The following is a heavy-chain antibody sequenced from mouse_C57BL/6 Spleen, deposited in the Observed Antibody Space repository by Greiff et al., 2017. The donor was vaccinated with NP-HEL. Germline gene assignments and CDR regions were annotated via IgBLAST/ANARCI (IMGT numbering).Heavy chain of an antibody. Sequence: VQLQQSGPELVKPGDSVKISCKASGYSFTGYFMNWVMQSHGKSLEWIGRINPYNGDTFYNQKFKGKATLTVDKSSSTAHMELRSLTSEDSAVYYCARPYYSNYEGAWFAYWGQGTLVTVSA. V-gene: IGHV1-20*01. CDR1: GYSFTGYF. J-gene: IGHJ3*01. CDR3: ARPYYSNYEGAWFAY. CDR2: INPYNGDT. D-gene: IGHD2-5*01.